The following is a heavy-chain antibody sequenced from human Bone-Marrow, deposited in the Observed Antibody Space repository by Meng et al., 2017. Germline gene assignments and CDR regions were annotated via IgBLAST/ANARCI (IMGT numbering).Heavy chain of an antibody. Sequence: QVQLQQWGAGLLKPSETLSLTCAVYGGSFSGYYWSWIRQPSGKGLEWIGEINHSGSTNYNPSLKSRVTISVDTSKNQFSLKLSSVTAADTAVYYCARGSGSPEYCSSTSCYSGGWFDPWGQGTLVTVSS. CDR1: GGSFSGYY. J-gene: IGHJ5*02. V-gene: IGHV4-34*01. CDR3: ARGSGSPEYCSSTSCYSGGWFDP. D-gene: IGHD2-2*02. CDR2: INHSGST.